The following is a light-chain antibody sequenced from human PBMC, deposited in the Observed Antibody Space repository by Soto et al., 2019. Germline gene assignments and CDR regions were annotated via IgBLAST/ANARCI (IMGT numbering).Light chain of an antibody. Sequence: IQLTPSPSSLSASVGDRGTITCRASQSISSYLNWYQQKPGKAPKLLIYAASSLQSGVPSRFSGSGSGTDFTLTISSLQPEDFATYYCQQLFDSPITFGQGTRLEIK. CDR2: AAS. J-gene: IGKJ5*01. V-gene: IGKV1-39*01. CDR3: QQLFDSPIT. CDR1: QSISSY.